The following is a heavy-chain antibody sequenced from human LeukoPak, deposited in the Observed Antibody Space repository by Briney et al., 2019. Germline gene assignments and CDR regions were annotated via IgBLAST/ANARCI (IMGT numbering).Heavy chain of an antibody. V-gene: IGHV1-18*01. CDR2: ISAYNGNT. Sequence: EASVKVSCKASGYTFTSYGISWVRQAPGQGLEWMGWISAYNGNTNYAQKLQGRVTMTTDTSTSTAYMELRSLRSDDTAVYYCARDYLRWLQFGICSGYWGQGTLVTVSS. J-gene: IGHJ4*02. CDR3: ARDYLRWLQFGICSGY. CDR1: GYTFTSYG. D-gene: IGHD5-24*01.